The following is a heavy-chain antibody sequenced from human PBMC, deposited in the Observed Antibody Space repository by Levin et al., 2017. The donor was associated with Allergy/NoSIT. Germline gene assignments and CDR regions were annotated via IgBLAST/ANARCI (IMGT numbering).Heavy chain of an antibody. CDR3: AKDRAGIVGARGFDY. CDR1: GFTFSSDA. CDR2: ISGSGGST. J-gene: IGHJ4*02. Sequence: ETLSLTCAASGFTFSSDAMSWVRQAPGKGLEWVSGISGSGGSTYYADSVKGRFTISRDNSKNTLYLQMNSLRAEDTAVYYCAKDRAGIVGARGFDYWGQGTLVTVSS. V-gene: IGHV3-23*01. D-gene: IGHD1-26*01.